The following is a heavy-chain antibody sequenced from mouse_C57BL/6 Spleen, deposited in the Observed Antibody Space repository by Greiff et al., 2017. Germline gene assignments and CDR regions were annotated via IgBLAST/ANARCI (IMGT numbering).Heavy chain of an antibody. CDR2: SRNKANDYTT. V-gene: IGHV7-1*01. CDR3: ARDAGGDFDY. CDR1: GFTFGDFY. J-gene: IGHJ2*01. Sequence: VTVVESGGGLVQSGRSLRLSCATSGFTFGDFYMEWVRQAPGKGLEWIAASRNKANDYTTEYSASVKGRFIVSRDTSQSILYLQMNALRAEDTAIYYCARDAGGDFDYWGQGTTLTVSS.